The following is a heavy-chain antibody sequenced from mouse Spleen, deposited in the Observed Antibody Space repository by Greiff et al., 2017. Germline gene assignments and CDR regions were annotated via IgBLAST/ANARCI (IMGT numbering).Heavy chain of an antibody. CDR3: ASYRYEGYFDY. Sequence: VQLQQSGPELVKPGASVKISCKASGYSFTSYYIHWVKQRPGQGLEWIGWIYPGSGNTKYNEKFKGKATLTADTSSSTAYMQLSSLTSEDSAVYYCASYRYEGYFDYWGQGTTLTVSS. V-gene: IGHV1-66*01. CDR2: IYPGSGNT. D-gene: IGHD2-14*01. CDR1: GYSFTSYY. J-gene: IGHJ2*01.